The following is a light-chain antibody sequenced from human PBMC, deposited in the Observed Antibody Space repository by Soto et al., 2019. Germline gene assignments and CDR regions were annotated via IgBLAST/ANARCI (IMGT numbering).Light chain of an antibody. V-gene: IGKV3-11*01. CDR2: YTS. CDR3: HQRQSWPRT. CDR1: QYVGTR. J-gene: IGKJ1*01. Sequence: EIVLTQSPATLSSSPGETATLSCRASQYVGTRLAWYQHKPGQAPRLLIYYTSNRAPGIPARFSGSGSGTDFTLTISSLAPEDFAIYYCHQRQSWPRTFGQGTKVEIK.